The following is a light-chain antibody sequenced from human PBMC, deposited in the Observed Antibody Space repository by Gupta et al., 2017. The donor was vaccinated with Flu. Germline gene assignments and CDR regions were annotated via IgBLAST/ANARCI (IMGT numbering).Light chain of an antibody. CDR2: EVN. CDR1: SSDVGGYNY. J-gene: IGLJ2*01. V-gene: IGLV2-14*01. Sequence: QSALTQPASVSGSPGQSITISCTGTSSDVGGYNYVSWYQQHPGKAPKLMISEVNYRPSGVSNRFSGSKSGNTASLTISGLQADDEADYYCSSYSSNNSHVVFGGGTKLTVL. CDR3: SSYSSNNSHVV.